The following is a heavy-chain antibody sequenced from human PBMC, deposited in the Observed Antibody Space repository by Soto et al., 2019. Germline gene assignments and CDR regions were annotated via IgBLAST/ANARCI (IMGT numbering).Heavy chain of an antibody. Sequence: PGGSLRLSCAASGFTFSSYAMSWVRQAPGKGLEWVSAISGSGGSTYYADSVKGRFTISRDNSKNTLYLQMNSLRAEDTAVYYCAKDFVHGLEDHSLSSLEWLLFGYRGRDYYYGMDVWGQGTTVTVSS. CDR2: ISGSGGST. V-gene: IGHV3-23*01. CDR1: GFTFSSYA. CDR3: AKDFVHGLEDHSLSSLEWLLFGYRGRDYYYGMDV. D-gene: IGHD3-3*01. J-gene: IGHJ6*02.